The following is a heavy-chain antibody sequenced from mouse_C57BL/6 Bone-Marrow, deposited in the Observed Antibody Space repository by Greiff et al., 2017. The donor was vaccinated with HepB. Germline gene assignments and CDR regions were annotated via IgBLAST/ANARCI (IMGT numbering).Heavy chain of an antibody. J-gene: IGHJ1*03. V-gene: IGHV1-69*01. CDR3: ARWRDYYGSSNNWYFDV. Sequence: QVQLQQPGAELVMPGASVKLSCKASGYTFTSYWMHWVKQRPGQGLEWIGEIDPSDSYTNYNQKFKGKSTLTVDKSSSTAYMQLSSLTSEDSAVYYCARWRDYYGSSNNWYFDVWGTGTTVTVSS. CDR1: GYTFTSYW. CDR2: IDPSDSYT. D-gene: IGHD1-1*01.